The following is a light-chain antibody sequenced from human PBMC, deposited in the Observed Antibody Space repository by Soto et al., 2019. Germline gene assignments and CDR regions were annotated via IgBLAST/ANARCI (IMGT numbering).Light chain of an antibody. CDR3: AAWDSSLSGWV. Sequence: QSVLTQPPSASGTPGQRVTLSCSGSSSNIGPNYVYWYQQLPGTAPKLVIYSYDKRPSGVPDRFSGSKSGTSSASLAISGLRSEDEADYYCAAWDSSLSGWVFGGGTKLTVL. CDR2: SYD. J-gene: IGLJ3*02. V-gene: IGLV1-47*02. CDR1: SSNIGPNY.